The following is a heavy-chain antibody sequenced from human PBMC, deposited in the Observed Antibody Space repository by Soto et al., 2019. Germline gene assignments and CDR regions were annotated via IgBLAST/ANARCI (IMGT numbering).Heavy chain of an antibody. CDR3: ARDRGDYGDYETEYYGMDV. V-gene: IGHV3-33*01. Sequence: HPGGSLRLSCAASGFTFSSYGMHWVRQAPGKGLEWVAVIWYDGSNKYYADSVKGRFTISRDNSKNTLYLQMNSLRAEDTAVYYCARDRGDYGDYETEYYGMDVWGQGTTVTVSS. CDR1: GFTFSSYG. CDR2: IWYDGSNK. J-gene: IGHJ6*02. D-gene: IGHD4-17*01.